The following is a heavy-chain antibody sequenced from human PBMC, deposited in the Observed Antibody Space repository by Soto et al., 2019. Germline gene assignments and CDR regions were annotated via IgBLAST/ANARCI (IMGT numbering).Heavy chain of an antibody. CDR2: IWYDGSNK. Sequence: GGSLRLSCAASGFTFSSYGMHWVRQAPGKGLEWVAVIWYDGSNKYYADSVKGRFTISRDNSKNTLYLQMNSLRAEDTAVYYCARDFYTLNSSPSPWFDPWGQGTLVTVSS. CDR1: GFTFSSYG. D-gene: IGHD3-16*01. CDR3: ARDFYTLNSSPSPWFDP. V-gene: IGHV3-33*01. J-gene: IGHJ5*02.